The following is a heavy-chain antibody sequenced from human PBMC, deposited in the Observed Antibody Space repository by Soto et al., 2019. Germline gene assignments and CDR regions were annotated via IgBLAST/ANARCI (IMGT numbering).Heavy chain of an antibody. Sequence: PGGSLRLSCAASGFIFSSYTMHWVRQAPGKGLEWVGVITYDGSNQYYADSVKGRFTISRDNSRNMLFLQMNSLRPDDTAVYYCARAPSGSYPEFDYWGQGT. CDR1: GFIFSSYT. CDR2: ITYDGSNQ. V-gene: IGHV3-30-3*01. D-gene: IGHD1-26*01. J-gene: IGHJ4*02. CDR3: ARAPSGSYPEFDY.